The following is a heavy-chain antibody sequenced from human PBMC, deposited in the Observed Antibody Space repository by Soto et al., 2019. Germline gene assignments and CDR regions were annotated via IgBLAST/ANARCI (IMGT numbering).Heavy chain of an antibody. V-gene: IGHV4-4*02. CDR3: ATGNVDSMLEY. D-gene: IGHD3-3*01. J-gene: IGHJ4*02. Sequence: PSETLSLTCVVADGYSSSYDGWTWVRQPPGKGLEWIGKMYHSGGADYSPSLKSRVTISADSSKNHFSLRLTGVTAADTAVYYCATGNVDSMLEYWGQGTQVTVSS. CDR1: DGYSSSYDG. CDR2: MYHSGGA.